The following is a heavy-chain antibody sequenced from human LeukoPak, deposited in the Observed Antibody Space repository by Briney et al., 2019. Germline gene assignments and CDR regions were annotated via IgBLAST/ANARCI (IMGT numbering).Heavy chain of an antibody. CDR2: IRYDGSNK. J-gene: IGHJ4*02. CDR3: ARDLRLLGFFDY. CDR1: RFTFSNYS. Sequence: PGGSLRLSCAASRFTFSNYSMNWVRQAPGKGLEWVAFIRYDGSNKYYADSVKGRFTISRDNSKNTLYLQMNSLRAEDTAVYYCARDLRLLGFFDYWGQGTLVTVSS. D-gene: IGHD7-27*01. V-gene: IGHV3-30*02.